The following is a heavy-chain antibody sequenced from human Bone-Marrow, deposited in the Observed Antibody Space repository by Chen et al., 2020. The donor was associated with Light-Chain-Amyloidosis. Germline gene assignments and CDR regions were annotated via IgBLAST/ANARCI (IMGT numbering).Heavy chain of an antibody. V-gene: IGHV3-48*03. CDR3: ARGLWLITKDRFDY. CDR1: RLTFSSYD. CDR2: ISSGGSSI. Sequence: EMELVESGGGLVQPGGSLRLSCVVSRLTFSSYDMNWVRQVPGKGLEWISHISSGGSSISYADSVKGRFTVSRDNGKKSLYLQMNGLRAEDTAVYYWARGLWLITKDRFDYWGQGTLVTVSS. J-gene: IGHJ4*02. D-gene: IGHD3-3*01.